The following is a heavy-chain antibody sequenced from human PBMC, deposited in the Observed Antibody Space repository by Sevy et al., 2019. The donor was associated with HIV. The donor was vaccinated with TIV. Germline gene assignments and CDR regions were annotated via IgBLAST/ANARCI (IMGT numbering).Heavy chain of an antibody. V-gene: IGHV3-33*01. J-gene: IGHJ4*02. D-gene: IGHD3-3*01. CDR2: IWFDGSKK. CDR1: GFTFSRYG. CDR3: ATDLYESDVISNFDS. Sequence: GGSLRLSCAASGFTFSRYGIHWVRRAPGKGLEWVAGIWFDGSKKFYVESVKGRFTISRDNSKKMLYLQRNSLRAEDTAVYYCATDLYESDVISNFDSWGQGTLVTVSS.